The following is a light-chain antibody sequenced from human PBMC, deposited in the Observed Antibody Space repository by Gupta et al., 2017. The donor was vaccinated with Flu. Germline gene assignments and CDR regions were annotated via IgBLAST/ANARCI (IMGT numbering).Light chain of an antibody. CDR3: YSTDDNGDFWV. CDR1: ALPKKY. J-gene: IGLJ3*02. Sequence: SYELTQPPSVSVSPGQTARITCSGDALPKKYAYWYQQKSGRAPVLVIFEDNKRPSEIPERFSASISGTMATLTITGAQVEDEADYYCYSTDDNGDFWVFGGGTKLTVL. V-gene: IGLV3-10*01. CDR2: EDN.